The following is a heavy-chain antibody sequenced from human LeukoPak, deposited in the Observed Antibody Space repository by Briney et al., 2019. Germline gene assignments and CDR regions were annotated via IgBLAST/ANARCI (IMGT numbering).Heavy chain of an antibody. CDR3: VKVKEMSTIFDAVDI. D-gene: IGHD5-24*01. CDR1: GFNFSNYA. V-gene: IGHV3-64*05. J-gene: IGHJ3*02. CDR2: ISSNGGST. Sequence: GGSLRLSRSASGFNFSNYAMHWVRQAPGKRMEYVSGISSNGGSTLYVDSVKGRFTISRDNPKNTLHVQMSSLRAEDTAVYYCVKVKEMSTIFDAVDIWGQGTMVSVSS.